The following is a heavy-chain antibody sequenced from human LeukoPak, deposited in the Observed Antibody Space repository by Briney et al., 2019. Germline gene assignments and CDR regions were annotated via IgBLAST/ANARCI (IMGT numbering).Heavy chain of an antibody. CDR3: ARGCSSTSCLSYYYYYGMDV. CDR1: GYTFTSYG. J-gene: IGHJ6*02. CDR2: ISAYNGNT. Sequence: ASVKVSCKASGYTFTSYGISWVRQAPGQGLEWMGWISAYNGNTNYAQMLQGRITMTTDTSTSTAYMELRSLRSDDTAVYYCARGCSSTSCLSYYYYYGMDVWGQGTTVTVSS. D-gene: IGHD2-2*01. V-gene: IGHV1-18*01.